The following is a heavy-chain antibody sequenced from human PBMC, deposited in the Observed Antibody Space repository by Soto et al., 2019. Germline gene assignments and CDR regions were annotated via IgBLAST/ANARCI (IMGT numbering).Heavy chain of an antibody. J-gene: IGHJ4*02. CDR1: AFTFSSSW. V-gene: IGHV3-74*01. CDR3: AREYSSNRYFDY. D-gene: IGHD6-19*01. CDR2: ISSDGTST. Sequence: GGSLRLSCAASAFTFSSSWMHWARQVPGKGLVWVSRISSDGTSTSYADSVKGRFTISRDNAKNTLYLQMNDLGAEDTAVYYCAREYSSNRYFDYWGQGTLVTVSS.